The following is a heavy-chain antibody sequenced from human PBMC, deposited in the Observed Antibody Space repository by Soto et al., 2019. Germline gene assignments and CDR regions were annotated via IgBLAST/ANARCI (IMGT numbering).Heavy chain of an antibody. CDR1: GGTFSTFA. D-gene: IGHD3-3*01. J-gene: IGHJ4*02. Sequence: QVQLVQSGAEVKRPGSSVKVSCKASGGTFSTFAISWVRQAPGQGLEWMGGLIPIFDTTNHAQKFQGRVTMSAEESTSTAYMELRSLRFEDTAVYYCARARAERARSYDFGGGSFDAGGQGTLVSVSS. CDR3: ARARAERARSYDFGGGSFDA. V-gene: IGHV1-69*01. CDR2: LIPIFDTT.